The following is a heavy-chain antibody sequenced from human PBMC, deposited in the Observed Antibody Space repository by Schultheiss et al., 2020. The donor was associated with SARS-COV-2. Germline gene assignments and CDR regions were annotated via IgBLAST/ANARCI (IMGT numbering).Heavy chain of an antibody. CDR3: VKYGRDLGH. CDR1: GFTFSSYS. CDR2: ISSSSSTI. V-gene: IGHV3-48*04. Sequence: GGSLRLSCAASGFTFSSYSMNWVRQAPGKGLEWVSYISSSSSTIYYADSVKGRFTISRDNAKNSLYLEMDSLRVEDTAVYYCVKYGRDLGHWGQGTLVTVSS. D-gene: IGHD3/OR15-3a*01. J-gene: IGHJ4*02.